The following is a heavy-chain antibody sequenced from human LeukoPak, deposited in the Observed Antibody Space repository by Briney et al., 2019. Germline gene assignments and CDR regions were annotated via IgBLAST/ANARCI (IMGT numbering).Heavy chain of an antibody. J-gene: IGHJ6*02. CDR1: GFTFSSYG. CDR2: ISYDESNK. V-gene: IGHV3-30*18. D-gene: IGHD2-2*01. CDR3: AKDLAYCSSTSCYAAYYYYYGMDV. Sequence: GGPLRLSCAASGFTFSSYGMPWVRQAPGKGLEWVAVISYDESNKYYADSVKGRFTISRDNSKNTLYLQMNSLRAEDTAVYYCAKDLAYCSSTSCYAAYYYYYGMDVWGQGTTVTVSS.